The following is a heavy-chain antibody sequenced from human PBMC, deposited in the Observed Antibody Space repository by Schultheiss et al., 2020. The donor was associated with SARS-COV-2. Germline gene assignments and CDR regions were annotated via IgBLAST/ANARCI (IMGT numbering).Heavy chain of an antibody. CDR3: ARDRDNWNDVRPTAPDY. Sequence: ASVKVSCKASGYTFTGYYMHWVRQAPGQGLEWMGWINPNSGGTNYAQKFQGRVTMTRDTSISTAYMELSRLRSDDTAVYYCARDRDNWNDVRPTAPDYWGQGTLVTVSS. D-gene: IGHD1-1*01. CDR2: INPNSGGT. V-gene: IGHV1-2*02. J-gene: IGHJ4*02. CDR1: GYTFTGYY.